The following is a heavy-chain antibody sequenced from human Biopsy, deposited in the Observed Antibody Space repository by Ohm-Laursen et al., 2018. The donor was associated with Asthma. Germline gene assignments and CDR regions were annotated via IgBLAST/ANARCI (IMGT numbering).Heavy chain of an antibody. J-gene: IGHJ6*02. CDR1: SGSGGYMRSGNYY. CDR3: VRGSSSWHHGPFHYYYGLDV. CDR2: IYYSGTT. V-gene: IGHV4-39*01. Sequence: SDTLSLTWSLSSGSGGYMRSGNYYWGWIRQPPGKGLEWIGSIYYSGTTYYNPSLEIRVTVSADTSKNQFPLKLTSVTAADTAVYYCVRGSSSWHHGPFHYYYGLDVWGQGTTATVSS. D-gene: IGHD6-13*01.